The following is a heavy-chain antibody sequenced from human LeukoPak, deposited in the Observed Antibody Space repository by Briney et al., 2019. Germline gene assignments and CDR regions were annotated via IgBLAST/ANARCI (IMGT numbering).Heavy chain of an antibody. CDR2: INHSGST. CDR1: GGSFSGYY. Sequence: KPSETLSLTCAVYGGSFSGYYWSWIRQPPGKGLEWIGEINHSGSTNYNPSLKSRVTISVDTSKNQFSLKLSSVTAADTAVYYCARAPDSREGMDVRGQGTTVTVSS. J-gene: IGHJ6*02. CDR3: ARAPDSREGMDV. V-gene: IGHV4-34*01. D-gene: IGHD3-22*01.